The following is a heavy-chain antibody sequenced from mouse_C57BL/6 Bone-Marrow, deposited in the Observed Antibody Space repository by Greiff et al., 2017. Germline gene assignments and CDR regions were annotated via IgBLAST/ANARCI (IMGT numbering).Heavy chain of an antibody. Sequence: VQLQQPGAELVKPGASVKLSCKASGYTFTSYWMHWVKQRPGRGLEGIGRIDPNSGGTKYNEKFKSKATLTVDKPSSTAYMQLSSLTSEDSAVYYCARRGYPYYYAMDYWGQGTSVTVSS. CDR3: ARRGYPYYYAMDY. V-gene: IGHV1-72*01. D-gene: IGHD2-2*01. J-gene: IGHJ4*01. CDR1: GYTFTSYW. CDR2: IDPNSGGT.